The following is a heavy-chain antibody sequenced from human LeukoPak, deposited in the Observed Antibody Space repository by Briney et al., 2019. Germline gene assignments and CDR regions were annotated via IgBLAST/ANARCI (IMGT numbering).Heavy chain of an antibody. J-gene: IGHJ4*02. Sequence: GSLRLSCAASGFTSSSYSMNWVRQAPGKGLEWVSYISSSSSTIYYADSVKGRFTISRDNAKNSLYLQMNSLRAEDTAVYYCAKVGGSGSYQNTPFDYWGQGTLVTVSS. CDR3: AKVGGSGSYQNTPFDY. D-gene: IGHD3-10*01. V-gene: IGHV3-48*01. CDR1: GFTSSSYS. CDR2: ISSSSSTI.